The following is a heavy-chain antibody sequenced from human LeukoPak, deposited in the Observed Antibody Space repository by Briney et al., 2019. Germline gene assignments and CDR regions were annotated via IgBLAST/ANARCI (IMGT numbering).Heavy chain of an antibody. CDR3: AKSYYDSSGYRANDAFDI. CDR2: ISSSSSYI. D-gene: IGHD3-22*01. Sequence: PGGSLRLSCAASGFTFSSYSMNWVRQAPGKGLEWVSSISSSSSYIYYADSVKGRFTISRDNAKNSLYLQMNSLRAEDTAVYYCAKSYYDSSGYRANDAFDIWGQGTMVTVSS. J-gene: IGHJ3*02. V-gene: IGHV3-21*01. CDR1: GFTFSSYS.